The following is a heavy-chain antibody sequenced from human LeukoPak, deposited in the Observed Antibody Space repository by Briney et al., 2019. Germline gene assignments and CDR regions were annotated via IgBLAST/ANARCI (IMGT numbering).Heavy chain of an antibody. Sequence: SETLSLTCAVYGGSFSGYYWSWIRQPPGKGLEWIGEINHSGSTNYNPSLKSRVTISVDTSKNQFSLKLSSVTAADTAVYYCGRVIAGAIDYWGQGTLVTVSS. CDR3: GRVIAGAIDY. D-gene: IGHD6-13*01. CDR1: GGSFSGYY. J-gene: IGHJ4*02. CDR2: INHSGST. V-gene: IGHV4-34*01.